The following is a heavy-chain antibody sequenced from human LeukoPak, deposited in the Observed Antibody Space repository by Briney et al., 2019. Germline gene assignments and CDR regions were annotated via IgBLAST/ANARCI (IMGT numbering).Heavy chain of an antibody. V-gene: IGHV4-31*03. CDR3: ARGDCSGGSCYREVAVY. CDR2: IYYSGST. D-gene: IGHD2-15*01. Sequence: SETLSLTCTVSGGSISSGGYYWSWIRQHPGKGLEWIGYIYYSGSTYYNPSLKSRVTISVDTSKNQFSLKLSSVTAADTAVYYCARGDCSGGSCYREVAVYWGQGTLVTVSS. CDR1: GGSISSGGYY. J-gene: IGHJ4*02.